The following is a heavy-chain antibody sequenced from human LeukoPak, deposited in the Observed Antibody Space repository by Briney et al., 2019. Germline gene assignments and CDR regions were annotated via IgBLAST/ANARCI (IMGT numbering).Heavy chain of an antibody. D-gene: IGHD5-18*01. CDR3: AREGFDSYGTTKDAFDV. Sequence: GGSLRLSCAASGFSFSTYWMSWVRQAPGKGLEWVAAINQEGSEKYYVDSVKGRFTISRDNAKNSLYLQMNSLRAEDTAVYYCAREGFDSYGTTKDAFDVWGQGTMVTVSS. CDR2: INQEGSEK. J-gene: IGHJ3*01. V-gene: IGHV3-7*05. CDR1: GFSFSTYW.